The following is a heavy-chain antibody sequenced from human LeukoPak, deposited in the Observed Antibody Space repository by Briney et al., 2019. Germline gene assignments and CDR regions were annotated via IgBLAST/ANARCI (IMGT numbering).Heavy chain of an antibody. D-gene: IGHD3-10*01. CDR1: GGSIRSYY. V-gene: IGHV4-59*01. Sequence: SETLSLTCTVSGGSIRSYYWSWIRQPPGKGLEWMGYIYYSGSTNYNPSLKSRVTISVDTSKNQFSLKLSSVTAADTAVYYCARSVLWFGELKFDYWGQGTLVTVSS. CDR3: ARSVLWFGELKFDY. J-gene: IGHJ4*02. CDR2: IYYSGST.